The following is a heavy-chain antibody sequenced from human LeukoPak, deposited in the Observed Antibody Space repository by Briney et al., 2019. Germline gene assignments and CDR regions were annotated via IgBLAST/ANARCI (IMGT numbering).Heavy chain of an antibody. Sequence: GGTLRLSCAASGFTFSRNGMTWVRQAPGKGLEWVSAISGSGGSTYYADSVKGRFTISRDNSKNTLYLQMNSLKTEDTAVYYCTAASEVLLWYGDVNFDYWGQGALVTVSS. CDR3: TAASEVLLWYGDVNFDY. CDR1: GFTFSRNG. J-gene: IGHJ4*02. V-gene: IGHV3-23*01. CDR2: ISGSGGST. D-gene: IGHD3-10*01.